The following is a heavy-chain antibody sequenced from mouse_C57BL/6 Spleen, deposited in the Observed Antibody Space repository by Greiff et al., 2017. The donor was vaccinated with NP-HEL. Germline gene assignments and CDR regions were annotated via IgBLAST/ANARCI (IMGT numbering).Heavy chain of an antibody. Sequence: EVHLVESGPELVKPGASVKMSCKASGYTFTDYNMHWVKQSHGKSLEWIGYINPNNGGTSYNQKFKGKATLTVNKSSSTAYMELRSLTSEDSAVYYCARRVWDWFAYWGQGTLVTVSA. V-gene: IGHV1-22*01. CDR2: INPNNGGT. J-gene: IGHJ3*01. D-gene: IGHD2-10*02. CDR3: ARRVWDWFAY. CDR1: GYTFTDYN.